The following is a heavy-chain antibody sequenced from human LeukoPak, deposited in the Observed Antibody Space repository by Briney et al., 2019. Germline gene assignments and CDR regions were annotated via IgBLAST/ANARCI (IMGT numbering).Heavy chain of an antibody. Sequence: GGSLRLSCAASGFIFINYAMSWVRQAPGKGLEWVSVISDNSGGSTYYADSVKGRFTISRDNSKNTLYLQMNSLRVEDTAVYCCAKQGADYFWSGFYYYFDYWGQGTLVTVSS. J-gene: IGHJ4*02. CDR2: ISDNSGGST. CDR1: GFIFINYA. V-gene: IGHV3-23*01. CDR3: AKQGADYFWSGFYYYFDY. D-gene: IGHD3-3*01.